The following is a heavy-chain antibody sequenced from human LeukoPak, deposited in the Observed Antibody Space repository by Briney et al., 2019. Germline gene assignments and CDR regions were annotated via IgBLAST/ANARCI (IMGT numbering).Heavy chain of an antibody. V-gene: IGHV7-4-1*02. J-gene: IGHJ4*02. CDR2: INTNTGNP. CDR3: ARDAWDYDYVWGSYRYSPHYFDY. Sequence: ASVKVSCKASGYTFTSYAMNWVRQAPGQGLEWMGWINTNTGNPTYAQGFTGRFVFSLDTSVSTAYLQISSLKAEDTAVYYCARDAWDYDYVWGSYRYSPHYFDYWGQGTLVTVSS. D-gene: IGHD3-16*02. CDR1: GYTFTSYA.